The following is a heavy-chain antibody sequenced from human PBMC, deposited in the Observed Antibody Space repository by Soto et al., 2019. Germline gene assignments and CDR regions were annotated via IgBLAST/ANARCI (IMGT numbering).Heavy chain of an antibody. D-gene: IGHD3-22*01. CDR2: IIPIFGTA. CDR1: GGPFSSYA. CDR3: ARVAHDSSGYLYYGMDV. Sequence: PVKVSCKASGGPFSSYAISWVRQPPGKGLEWMGGIIPIFGTANYAQKFQGRVTITADESTSTAYMELSSLRSEDTAVYYCARVAHDSSGYLYYGMDVWGQGTTVTVSS. V-gene: IGHV1-69*13. J-gene: IGHJ6*02.